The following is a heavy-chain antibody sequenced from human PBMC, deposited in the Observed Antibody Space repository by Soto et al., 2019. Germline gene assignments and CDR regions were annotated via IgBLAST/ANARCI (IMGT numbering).Heavy chain of an antibody. Sequence: QVQLVQSGAEVKKPGASVKVSCKASGYTFTSYGISWMRQAPGQGLEWMGWIRAYNGNTNYAQKLQGRVTMTTDTSTSTAYMELRSLRSDDTAVYYCARVRGDIVVVPAATPYYYYGMDVWGQGTTVTVSS. V-gene: IGHV1-18*01. CDR3: ARVRGDIVVVPAATPYYYYGMDV. CDR2: IRAYNGNT. CDR1: GYTFTSYG. D-gene: IGHD2-2*01. J-gene: IGHJ6*02.